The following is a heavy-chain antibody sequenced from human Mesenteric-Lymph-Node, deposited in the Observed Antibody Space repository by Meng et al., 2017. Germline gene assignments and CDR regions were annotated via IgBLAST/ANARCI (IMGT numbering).Heavy chain of an antibody. CDR1: GFTFGDYA. CDR2: IRSKAYGGTT. V-gene: IGHV3-49*04. CDR3: TRSLRITMIVVVIHDY. D-gene: IGHD3-22*01. Sequence: GESLKISCKASGFTFGDYAMSWVRQAPGKGLEWVGFIRSKAYGGTTEYAASVKGRFTISRDDSKSIAYLQMNSLKTEDTAVYYCTRSLRITMIVVVIHDYWGQGTLVTVSS. J-gene: IGHJ4*02.